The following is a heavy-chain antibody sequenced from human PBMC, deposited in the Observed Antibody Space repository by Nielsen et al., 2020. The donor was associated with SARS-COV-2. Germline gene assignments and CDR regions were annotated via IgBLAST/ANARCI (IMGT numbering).Heavy chain of an antibody. J-gene: IGHJ6*02. D-gene: IGHD1-26*01. CDR2: IKQDGSEK. CDR1: GFTFSSYW. Sequence: GESLKISCAASGFTFSSYWMSWVRQAPGKGLEWVANIKQDGSEKYYVDSVKGRFTISRDNAKNSLYLQMNSLRAEDTAVYYCAKDIGVVGATYYYYGMDVWGQGTTVTVSS. CDR3: AKDIGVVGATYYYYGMDV. V-gene: IGHV3-7*01.